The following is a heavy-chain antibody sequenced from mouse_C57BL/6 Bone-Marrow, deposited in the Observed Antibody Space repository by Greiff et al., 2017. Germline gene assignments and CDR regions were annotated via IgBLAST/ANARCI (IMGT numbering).Heavy chain of an antibody. CDR2: IHPNSGST. J-gene: IGHJ3*01. V-gene: IGHV1-64*01. D-gene: IGHD1-1*01. Sequence: QVQLKQPGAELVKPGASVKLSCKASGYTFTSYWMHWVKQRPGQGLEWIGMIHPNSGSTNYNETFKSKATLTVDKSSSTAYMQLSSLTSEDSAVYYCARHYGSSPFAYGGQGTLVTVSA. CDR1: GYTFTSYW. CDR3: ARHYGSSPFAY.